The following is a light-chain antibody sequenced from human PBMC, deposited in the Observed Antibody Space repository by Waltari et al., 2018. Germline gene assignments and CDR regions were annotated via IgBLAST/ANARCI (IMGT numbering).Light chain of an antibody. CDR1: QSVCSW. V-gene: IGKV1-5*03. CDR3: QRYNSYPIT. CDR2: EAT. Sequence: DIQMTQSPSTMSASVGDRVTITCRASQSVCSWLAWYQQKPGKAPKLLIYEATSLESGVPSRFSASGSGTEFTLTISSLQPDDFATYYCQRYNSYPITFGPGTKVDI. J-gene: IGKJ3*01.